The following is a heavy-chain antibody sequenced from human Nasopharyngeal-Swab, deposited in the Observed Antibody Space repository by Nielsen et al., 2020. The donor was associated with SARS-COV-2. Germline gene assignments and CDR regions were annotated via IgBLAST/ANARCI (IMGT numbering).Heavy chain of an antibody. J-gene: IGHJ3*01. D-gene: IGHD3-10*01. Sequence: GESLKISCAASGFTFNIYAMAWVRRAPGRGPQWVTGVSSSGGSTYYTDSVKGRFTISRDNSKNTLYLEMHSLRVEDTAVYYCAKDGVVRGDALDLRGQGTMVTVSS. CDR2: VSSSGGST. V-gene: IGHV3-23*01. CDR1: GFTFNIYA. CDR3: AKDGVVRGDALDL.